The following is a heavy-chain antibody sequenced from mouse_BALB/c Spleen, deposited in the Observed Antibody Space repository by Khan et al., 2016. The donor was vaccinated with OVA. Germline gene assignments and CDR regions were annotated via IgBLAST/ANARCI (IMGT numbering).Heavy chain of an antibody. Sequence: EVKLEESGPSLVKPSQTLSLTCSVTGDSITSGYWSWIRKFPGNKLEYMGYMIYSGNTYYNPSLKSRISITRHTSKNQYYLQLNSVTNEDTATYYCARSTDRYAFAYWGQGTLVTVSA. J-gene: IGHJ3*01. D-gene: IGHD2-14*01. CDR2: MIYSGNT. CDR3: ARSTDRYAFAY. CDR1: GDSITSGY. V-gene: IGHV3-8*02.